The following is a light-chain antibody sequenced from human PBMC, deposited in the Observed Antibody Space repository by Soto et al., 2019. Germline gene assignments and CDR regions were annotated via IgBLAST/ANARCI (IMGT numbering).Light chain of an antibody. J-gene: IGLJ1*01. CDR1: SSNTGNNY. V-gene: IGLV1-51*01. CDR2: DNN. CDR3: GTWDSSLSANV. Sequence: QSVLTQPPSVSAAPGQRVTISCSGSSSNTGNNYVSWYQQLPGTAPKLLIYDNNQRPSGIPDRFSAAKSGTSATLGITGLQTGDDADYYCGTWDSSLSANVFGTGTKLTVL.